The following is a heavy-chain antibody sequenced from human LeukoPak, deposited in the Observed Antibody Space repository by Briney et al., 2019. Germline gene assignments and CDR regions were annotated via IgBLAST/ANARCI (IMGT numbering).Heavy chain of an antibody. CDR1: GFTFSSYA. Sequence: GGSLRLSCAASGFTFSSYAVSWVRQAPGKGLEWVSVIHTGGTTHYADSVKGRFTISKDNSNNTVYLQMNNVRAEDTANYYCARVWFGYFFQWGQGALVTVSS. CDR2: IHTGGTT. J-gene: IGHJ4*02. V-gene: IGHV3-23*03. D-gene: IGHD3-10*01. CDR3: ARVWFGYFFQ.